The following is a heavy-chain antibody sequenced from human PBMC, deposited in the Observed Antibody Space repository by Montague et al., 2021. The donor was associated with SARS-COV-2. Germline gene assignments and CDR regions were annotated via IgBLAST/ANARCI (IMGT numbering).Heavy chain of an antibody. V-gene: IGHV2-70*04. CDR2: XDWDDDK. CDR1: GFSLSTSGIR. D-gene: IGHD6-13*01. CDR3: ARILVAAAGSPFDP. Sequence: PELVKPTKTLTLTCTFSGFSLSTSGIRVSWIRQPPGKALEWLARXDWDDDKYYSTSLKTRLTISKDTSKNQVVLTMTNMDPVDTATYYCARILVAAAGSPFDPWGQGTLVTVSS. J-gene: IGHJ5*02.